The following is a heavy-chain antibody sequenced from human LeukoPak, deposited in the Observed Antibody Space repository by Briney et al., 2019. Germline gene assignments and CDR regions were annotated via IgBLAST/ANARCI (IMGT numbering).Heavy chain of an antibody. J-gene: IGHJ4*02. Sequence: GGSLRLSCATSGFTSSNYAMTWVRQAPGKGLEWVSAISGSGGSTYYADSVKGRFTISRDNSKNTLYLQMNSLRAEDTAVYYCVKDLGATRKGQLGDYFDYWGQGTLVTVSS. CDR3: VKDLGATRKGQLGDYFDY. CDR2: ISGSGGST. V-gene: IGHV3-23*01. D-gene: IGHD6-6*01. CDR1: GFTSSNYA.